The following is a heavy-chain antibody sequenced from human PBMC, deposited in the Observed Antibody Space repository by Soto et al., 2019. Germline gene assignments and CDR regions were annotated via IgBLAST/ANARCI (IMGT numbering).Heavy chain of an antibody. CDR1: GYTFTGYY. J-gene: IGHJ6*02. D-gene: IGHD3-10*01. V-gene: IGHV1-2*04. CDR2: INPNSGGT. CDR3: ARTPLRFGGNYGMDV. Sequence: QVQLVQSGAEVKKPGASVKVSCKASGYTFTGYYMHWVRQAPGQGLEWMGWINPNSGGTNYAQKFQGWVTMTRDTSISTAYMELSRLRSDDTAVYYCARTPLRFGGNYGMDVWGQGTTVTVSS.